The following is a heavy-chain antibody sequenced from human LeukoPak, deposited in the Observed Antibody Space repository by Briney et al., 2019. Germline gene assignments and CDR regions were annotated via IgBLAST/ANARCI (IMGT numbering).Heavy chain of an antibody. D-gene: IGHD3-22*01. Sequence: GGSLRLSCAASGFTFSNAWMSWVRQAPGKGLEWVSGINWNGVSTGYADSVKGRFTISRDNAKNSLYLQMNSLRAEDTALYYCARGYYDSSGYPVYFDYWGQGTMVTVSS. CDR3: ARGYYDSSGYPVYFDY. V-gene: IGHV3-20*04. CDR2: INWNGVST. J-gene: IGHJ4*02. CDR1: GFTFSNAW.